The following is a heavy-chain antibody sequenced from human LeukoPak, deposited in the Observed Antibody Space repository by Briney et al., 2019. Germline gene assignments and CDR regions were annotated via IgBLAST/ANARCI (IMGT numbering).Heavy chain of an antibody. CDR2: INANSGTT. J-gene: IGHJ4*02. D-gene: IGHD6-19*01. CDR3: AREGGLATVDY. V-gene: IGHV3-23*01. Sequence: HAGGSLRLSCAASGFAFSVYAMSWLRQPPGKGLEWVSTINANSGTTSYAASVRGRFTISRDNAKNSLYLQMNSLRAEDTAVYYCAREGGLATVDYWGQGTLVTVSS. CDR1: GFAFSVYA.